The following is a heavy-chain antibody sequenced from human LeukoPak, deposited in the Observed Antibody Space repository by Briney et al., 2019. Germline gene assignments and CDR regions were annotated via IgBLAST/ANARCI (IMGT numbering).Heavy chain of an antibody. Sequence: PSETLSLTCAVSGGSISSSNWWSWVRQPPGKGLEWIGEIYHSGSTNYNPSLKSRVTISVDKSKNQFSLKLSSVTAADTAVYYCARVGYSSSWYADYWGQGTLVTVSS. CDR1: GGSISSSNW. J-gene: IGHJ4*02. CDR3: ARVGYSSSWYADY. D-gene: IGHD6-13*01. V-gene: IGHV4-4*02. CDR2: IYHSGST.